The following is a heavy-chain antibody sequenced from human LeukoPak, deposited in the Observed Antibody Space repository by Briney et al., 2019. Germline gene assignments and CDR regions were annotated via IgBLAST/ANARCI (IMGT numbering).Heavy chain of an antibody. Sequence: PGRSLRLSCAASGFTFSSYAMHWVRQAPGKGLEWVAVISYDGSNKYYADSVKGRFTISRDNAKNSLYLQMNSLRAEDTAVYYCAREYDLLTSYHYYFDYWGQGTLVTVSS. CDR1: GFTFSSYA. J-gene: IGHJ4*02. D-gene: IGHD3/OR15-3a*01. CDR3: AREYDLLTSYHYYFDY. CDR2: ISYDGSNK. V-gene: IGHV3-30-3*01.